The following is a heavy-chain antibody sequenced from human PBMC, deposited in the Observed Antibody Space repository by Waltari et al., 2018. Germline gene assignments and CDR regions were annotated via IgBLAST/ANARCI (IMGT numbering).Heavy chain of an antibody. Sequence: QVQLVESGGGVVQPGKSLTLSCAASGFTLSSYAMHWVRQAPGKGVAWMSVLSSDGTKKYYGDSVRGRFTVSRDNSKNTLFLQMNSLRPDDTAIYFCARARLIVAGVGDFWGQGTRVAVS. CDR1: GFTLSSYA. CDR3: ARARLIVAGVGDF. J-gene: IGHJ4*02. V-gene: IGHV3-30-3*01. CDR2: LSSDGTKK. D-gene: IGHD6-19*01.